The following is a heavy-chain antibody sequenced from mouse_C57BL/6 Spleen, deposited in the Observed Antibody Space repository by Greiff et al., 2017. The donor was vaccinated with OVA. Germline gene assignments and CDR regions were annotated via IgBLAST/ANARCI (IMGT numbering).Heavy chain of an antibody. CDR1: GYTFTSYW. V-gene: IGHV1-72*01. Sequence: QVQLQQPGAELVKPGASVKLSCKASGYTFTSYWMHWVKQRPGRGLEWIGRIDPNSGGTKYNEKFKSKATLTVDKPSSTAYMQLSSLKSEDSAVNSWERGSMVPTNSPGYFEVWAQGPRSPSPQ. CDR2: IDPNSGGT. CDR3: ERGSMVPTNSPGYFEV. J-gene: IGHJ1*03. D-gene: IGHD2-2*01.